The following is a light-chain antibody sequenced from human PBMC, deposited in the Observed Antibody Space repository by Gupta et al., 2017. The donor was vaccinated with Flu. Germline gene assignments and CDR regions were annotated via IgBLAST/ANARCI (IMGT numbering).Light chain of an antibody. V-gene: IGLV2-11*03. J-gene: IGLJ3*02. Sequence: SSDIGGYNYGSWYQQHPGKAPRLIISDVNKRPAGVPDRFSGSKSGSTASLTISGLRVEDEADYYCCSYAGSYTLAVFGGGTKLTVL. CDR1: SSDIGGYNY. CDR3: CSYAGSYTLAV. CDR2: DVN.